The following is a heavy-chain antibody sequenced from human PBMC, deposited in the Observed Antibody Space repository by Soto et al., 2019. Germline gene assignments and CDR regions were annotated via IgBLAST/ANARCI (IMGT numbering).Heavy chain of an antibody. Sequence: GGSLRLSCAASGFTFSSYAMSWVRQAPGKGLEWVSAISGSGGSTYYADSVKGRFTISRDNSKNTLYLQMNSLRAEDTVVYYCAKDSSLGYCSGGSCYSGSSWGQGTLVTVSS. CDR3: AKDSSLGYCSGGSCYSGSS. J-gene: IGHJ5*02. D-gene: IGHD2-15*01. V-gene: IGHV3-23*01. CDR2: ISGSGGST. CDR1: GFTFSSYA.